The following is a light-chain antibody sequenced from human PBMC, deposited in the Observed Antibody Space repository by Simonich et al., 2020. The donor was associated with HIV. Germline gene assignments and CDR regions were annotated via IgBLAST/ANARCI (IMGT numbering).Light chain of an antibody. CDR1: KLGEKY. V-gene: IGLV3-1*01. Sequence: SYELTQPPSVSVSPGQTASITCSGDKLGEKYACWYQQKPGQSPVLVIYQDRKRPSGIPGRFSGSNSGNTATMTVSGTQAMDESDYYCQAWDSSTAVFGGGTKLTVL. J-gene: IGLJ3*02. CDR3: QAWDSSTAV. CDR2: QDR.